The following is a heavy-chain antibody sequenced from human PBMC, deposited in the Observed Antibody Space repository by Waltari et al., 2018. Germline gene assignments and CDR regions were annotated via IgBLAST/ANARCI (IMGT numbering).Heavy chain of an antibody. J-gene: IGHJ4*02. D-gene: IGHD6-19*01. V-gene: IGHV4-31*03. Sequence: QVHLQESAPGLVKPSETLSLTCTVPGASLTTGGFYWGWVRQRPGKGLEWIGYVYYDGESFYSPSLTSRIVISLDKTKNQFSLNLGSVTAADTATYFCVRATAGAASPFDYWGKGTLVTVSS. CDR2: VYYDGES. CDR3: VRATAGAASPFDY. CDR1: GASLTTGGFY.